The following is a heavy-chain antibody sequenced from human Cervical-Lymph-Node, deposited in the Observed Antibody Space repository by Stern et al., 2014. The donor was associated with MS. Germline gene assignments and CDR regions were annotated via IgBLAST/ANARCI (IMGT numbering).Heavy chain of an antibody. CDR2: IYPGDSEP. D-gene: IGHD1-14*01. V-gene: IGHV5-51*01. J-gene: IGHJ4*02. CDR3: ARQTTAWASDV. CDR1: GFKFSIYW. Sequence: VQLVESGAELIRPGESLKISCKGSGFKFSIYWIAWVRQMPGKGLEWMGIIYPGDSEPRSSPSFQGQVTMSADKSTSTAYLQWSSLNASDTAMYFCARQTTAWASDVWGQGTLVTVSS.